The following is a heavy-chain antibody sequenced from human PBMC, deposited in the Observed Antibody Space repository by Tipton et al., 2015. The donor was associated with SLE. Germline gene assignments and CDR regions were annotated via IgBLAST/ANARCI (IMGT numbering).Heavy chain of an antibody. CDR1: GGSLIRNY. CDR3: ARDGRTVFGVVSGAFDM. CDR2: ISTSGIS. D-gene: IGHD3-3*01. V-gene: IGHV4-4*07. J-gene: IGHJ3*02. Sequence: TLSLTCTVSGGSLIRNYWNWIRQPAGRGLEWIGRISTSGISKYNPSLKSRVTISADTSKNQFSLRLSSVTAADTAVYFCARDGRTVFGVVSGAFDMWGQGTVVTVSS.